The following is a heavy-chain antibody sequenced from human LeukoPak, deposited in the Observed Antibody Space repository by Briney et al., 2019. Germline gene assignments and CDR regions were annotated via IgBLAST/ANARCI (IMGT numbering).Heavy chain of an antibody. Sequence: PSETLSLTCAVYGGSFSGYYWSWIRQPPGKGLEWIGEINHSGSTNYNPSLKSRVTISVDTSKNQFSLKLSSVTAADTAVYYCARGPYYYGSGSNMDYYYIDVWGKGTTVTVSS. V-gene: IGHV4-34*01. J-gene: IGHJ6*03. CDR2: INHSGST. CDR1: GGSFSGYY. D-gene: IGHD3-10*01. CDR3: ARGPYYYGSGSNMDYYYIDV.